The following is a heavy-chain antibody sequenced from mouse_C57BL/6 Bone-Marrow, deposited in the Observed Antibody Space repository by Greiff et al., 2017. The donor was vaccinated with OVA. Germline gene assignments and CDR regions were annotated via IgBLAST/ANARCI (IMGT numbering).Heavy chain of an antibody. J-gene: IGHJ4*01. CDR3: ARHDYYGSSSYAMDY. V-gene: IGHV2-6-1*01. CDR1: GFSLTSYG. D-gene: IGHD1-1*01. CDR2: IWSDGST. Sequence: VQGVESGPGLVAPSQSLSITCTVSGFSLTSYGVHWVRQPPGKCLEWLVVIWSDGSTTYNSALKSRLSISKDNSKSQVFLKMNSLQTDDTAMYYCARHDYYGSSSYAMDYWGQGTSVTVSS.